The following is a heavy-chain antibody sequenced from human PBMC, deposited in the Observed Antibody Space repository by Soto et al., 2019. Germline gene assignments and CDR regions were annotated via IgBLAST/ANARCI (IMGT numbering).Heavy chain of an antibody. CDR1: GYTFTSYG. V-gene: IGHV1-18*01. D-gene: IGHD5-12*01. CDR3: ARVNEEMATIDYFDY. Sequence: QVQLVQSGAEVKKPGASVKVSCKASGYTFTSYGISWVRQAPGQGLEWMGWISAYNGNTNYAQKLQGRVTMTTDTPTRRAYMELSGLRSDDTAVYYCARVNEEMATIDYFDYWGQGTLVTVSS. J-gene: IGHJ4*02. CDR2: ISAYNGNT.